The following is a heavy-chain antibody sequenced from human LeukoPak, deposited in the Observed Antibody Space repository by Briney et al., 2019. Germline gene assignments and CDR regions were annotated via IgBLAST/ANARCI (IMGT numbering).Heavy chain of an antibody. V-gene: IGHV3-53*01. CDR3: AKILSDSRGWYHFDY. CDR1: GFTVSSNY. J-gene: IGHJ4*02. D-gene: IGHD6-19*01. CDR2: IYSEGTT. Sequence: SGGSLRLSCAASGFTVSSNYMSWVRQAPGKGLEWVSVIYSEGTTYYADSVKGRFTISRDNSKNTLSLQMNSLRAEDTAVYYCAKILSDSRGWYHFDYWGQGTLVTVSS.